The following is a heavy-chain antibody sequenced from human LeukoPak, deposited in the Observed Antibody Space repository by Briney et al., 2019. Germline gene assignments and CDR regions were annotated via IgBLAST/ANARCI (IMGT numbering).Heavy chain of an antibody. CDR2: ISVYNGNT. CDR1: GYTFTSYD. D-gene: IGHD3-22*01. CDR3: AINYYDTSGYYYLRD. Sequence: ASVKVSCKASGYTFTSYDISWVRQAPGQGLEWMGWISVYNGNTNYAQKLQGRVIMTTDTSTSTAYMELRSLRSDDTAVYYCAINYYDTSGYYYLRDWGQGTLVTVSS. J-gene: IGHJ4*02. V-gene: IGHV1-18*01.